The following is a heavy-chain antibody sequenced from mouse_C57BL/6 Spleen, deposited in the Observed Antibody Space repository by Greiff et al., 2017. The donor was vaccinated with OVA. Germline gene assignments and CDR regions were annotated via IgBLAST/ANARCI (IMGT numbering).Heavy chain of an antibody. Sequence: QVQLQQSGPELVKPGASVKISCKASGYAFSSSWMNWVKQRPGKGLEWIGRIYPGDGDTNYNGKFKGKATLTADKSSSTAYMQLSSLTSEDSAVYFCARHYYGSRDYAMDYWGQGTSVTVSS. D-gene: IGHD1-1*01. V-gene: IGHV1-82*01. CDR1: GYAFSSSW. CDR3: ARHYYGSRDYAMDY. CDR2: IYPGDGDT. J-gene: IGHJ4*01.